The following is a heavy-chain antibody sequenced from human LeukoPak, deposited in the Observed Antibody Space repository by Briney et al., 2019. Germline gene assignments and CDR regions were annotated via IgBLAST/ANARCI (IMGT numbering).Heavy chain of an antibody. CDR3: ARDRKGDPDYFDS. V-gene: IGHV3-30-3*01. Sequence: PGRSLRLSCAASAFTFTIYSMHWVRQAPGKGLEWVAVISYDGSNKYYADSVKGRFTISRDNSKNTLYLQMNSLRPEDTAVYYCARDRKGDPDYFDSWGQGTLVTVSS. D-gene: IGHD3-16*01. CDR1: AFTFTIYS. CDR2: ISYDGSNK. J-gene: IGHJ4*02.